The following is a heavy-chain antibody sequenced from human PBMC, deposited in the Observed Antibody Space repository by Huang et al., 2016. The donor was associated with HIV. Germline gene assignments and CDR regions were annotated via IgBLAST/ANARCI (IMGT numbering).Heavy chain of an antibody. CDR2: IKYNDQA. CDR3: ARGRDTTEMDTVDDALDV. V-gene: IGHV4-34*02. D-gene: IGHD1-1*01. Sequence: QVRLQQWGGGLVRPSETLSRTCAVYGGPFSTHYWSWIRQSPGTGLEGISDIKYNDQANFIPSLRSRVSFSVDTSKNQFSLNVTSVTAADTAIYYCARGRDTTEMDTVDDALDVWDQGTLVIVSS. CDR1: GGPFSTHY. J-gene: IGHJ3*01.